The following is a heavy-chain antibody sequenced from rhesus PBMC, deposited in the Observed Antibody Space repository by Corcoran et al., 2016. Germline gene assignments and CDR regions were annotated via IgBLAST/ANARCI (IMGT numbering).Heavy chain of an antibody. CDR1: GFTFSSYG. CDR3: AKELPYSSSYAFDY. CDR2: LNSGGRNT. D-gene: IGHD6-43*01. V-gene: IGHV3S5*01. Sequence: EVQLVETGGGLVQPGGSLKLSCAASGFTFSSYGMSWVRQAPGKGLEWVSALNSGGRNTYYADSVKIRFTISSDNSKNTLSLKMNSLRAEDTAVYYCAKELPYSSSYAFDYWGQGVLVTVSS. J-gene: IGHJ4*01.